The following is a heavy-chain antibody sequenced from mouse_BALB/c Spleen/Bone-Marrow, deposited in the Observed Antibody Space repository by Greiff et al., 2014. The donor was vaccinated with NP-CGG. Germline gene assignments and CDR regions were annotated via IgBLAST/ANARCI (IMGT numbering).Heavy chain of an antibody. V-gene: IGHV14-3*02. CDR3: AIYYYGSSGFAY. CDR2: IDPANGNT. CDR1: GFNIKDTY. J-gene: IGHJ3*01. Sequence: VQLQQSGAELVKPGASVKLSCTASGFNIKDTYMHWVKQRPEQGLEWIGRIDPANGNTKYDPKFQGKATITADTSSNTAYLQFSSLTSEDTAVYYCAIYYYGSSGFAYWGQGTLVTVSA. D-gene: IGHD1-1*01.